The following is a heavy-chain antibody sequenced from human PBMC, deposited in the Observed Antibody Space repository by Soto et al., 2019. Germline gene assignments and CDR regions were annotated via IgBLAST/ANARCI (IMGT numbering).Heavy chain of an antibody. Sequence: SETLSLTCTFSGCSISSGGYYWSWIRQHPGKGLEWIGYIYYSGSTYYNPSLKSRVTISVDTSKNQFSLKLSSVTAADTAVYYCASLYGDYYYYGMDVWGQGTTVTVSS. J-gene: IGHJ6*02. CDR3: ASLYGDYYYYGMDV. CDR1: GCSISSGGYY. D-gene: IGHD4-17*01. CDR2: IYYSGST. V-gene: IGHV4-31*03.